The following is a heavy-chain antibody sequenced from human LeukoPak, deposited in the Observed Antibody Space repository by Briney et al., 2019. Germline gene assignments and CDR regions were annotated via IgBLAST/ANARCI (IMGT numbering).Heavy chain of an antibody. D-gene: IGHD2-2*01. CDR3: AGTYCSSTSCYSDY. J-gene: IGHJ4*02. CDR2: IYHSGST. Sequence: SETLSLTCAVSGYSISSGYYWGWIRQLPGKGLEWIGSIYHSGSTYYNPSLKSRVTISVDTSKNQFSLKLSSVTAADTAVYYCAGTYCSSTSCYSDYWGQGTLVTVSS. CDR1: GYSISSGYY. V-gene: IGHV4-38-2*01.